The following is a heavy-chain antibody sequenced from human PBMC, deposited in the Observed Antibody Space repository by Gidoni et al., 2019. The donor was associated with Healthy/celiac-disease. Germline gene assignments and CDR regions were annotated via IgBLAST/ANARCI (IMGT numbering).Heavy chain of an antibody. J-gene: IGHJ4*02. D-gene: IGHD6-19*01. CDR1: GFTFSSYA. CDR3: AQKYSSGWYHDY. CDR2: ISGSGGST. Sequence: EVQLLESGGGLVQPGGSLRLSCAASGFTFSSYAMSWVRQAPGKGLEWVSAISGSGGSTYYADSVKGRFTISRDNSKNTLYLQMNSLRAEDTAVYYCAQKYSSGWYHDYWGQGTLVTVSS. V-gene: IGHV3-23*01.